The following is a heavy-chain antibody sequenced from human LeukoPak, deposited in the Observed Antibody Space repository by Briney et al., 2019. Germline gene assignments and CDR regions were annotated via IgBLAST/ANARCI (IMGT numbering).Heavy chain of an antibody. V-gene: IGHV3-23*01. CDR2: ISGSGGST. Sequence: GGSLRLSCAASGFTFSGYWMTWVRQAPGKGLEWVSAISGSGGSTYYADSVKGRFTISRDNSKNTLYLQMNSLRAEDTAVYYCAKVNYGSGLYYYYYYGMDVWGQGTTVTVSS. D-gene: IGHD3-10*01. CDR1: GFTFSGYW. J-gene: IGHJ6*02. CDR3: AKVNYGSGLYYYYYYGMDV.